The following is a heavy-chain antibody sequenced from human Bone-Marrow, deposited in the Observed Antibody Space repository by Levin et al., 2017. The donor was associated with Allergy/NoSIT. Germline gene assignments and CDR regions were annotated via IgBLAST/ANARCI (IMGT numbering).Heavy chain of an antibody. Sequence: GESLKISCAASGFTFSSYGMHWVRQAPGKGLEWVAVISYDGSNKYYADSVKGRFTISRDNSKNTLYLQMNSLRAEDTDVYYCAKDHLGDLDYWGQGTLVTVS. D-gene: IGHD3-16*01. CDR3: AKDHLGDLDY. V-gene: IGHV3-30*18. CDR2: ISYDGSNK. CDR1: GFTFSSYG. J-gene: IGHJ4*02.